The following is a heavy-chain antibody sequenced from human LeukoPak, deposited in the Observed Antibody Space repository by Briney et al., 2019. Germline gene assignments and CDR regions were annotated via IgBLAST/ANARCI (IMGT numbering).Heavy chain of an antibody. Sequence: GGSLRLSCAASGFTFSSYAMSWVRLAPGKGREWVSAISGSGGSTYYADSVKGRFTISRDNSKNTLYLQMNSLRAEDTAVYYCAKHYYGSSGYTYNWFDPWGQGTLVTVSS. CDR2: ISGSGGST. CDR1: GFTFSSYA. CDR3: AKHYYGSSGYTYNWFDP. D-gene: IGHD3-22*01. J-gene: IGHJ5*02. V-gene: IGHV3-23*01.